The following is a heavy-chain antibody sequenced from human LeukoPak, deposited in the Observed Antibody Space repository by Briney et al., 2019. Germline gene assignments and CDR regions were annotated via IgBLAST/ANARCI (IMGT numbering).Heavy chain of an antibody. Sequence: GGSLRLSCAASGFTFSDYYMSWIRQAPGKGLEWVSYISSSGSTIYYADSVKGRFTISRDNAKNSLYLQMNSLRAEDTAVYYCATDLEAMAALLGYWGQGTLVTVSS. J-gene: IGHJ4*02. CDR3: ATDLEAMAALLGY. CDR1: GFTFSDYY. CDR2: ISSSGSTI. D-gene: IGHD6-19*01. V-gene: IGHV3-11*01.